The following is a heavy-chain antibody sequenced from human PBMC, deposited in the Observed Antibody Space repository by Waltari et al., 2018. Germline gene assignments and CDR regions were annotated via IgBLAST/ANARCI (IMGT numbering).Heavy chain of an antibody. Sequence: QVQLVESGGGVVQPGRSLRLSCTTSAFTFSTYAMHWVRRAPGKGLEWVAVIWYDGSKKYYADSVRGRFTISRDNSKSTLYLQMNSLRAEDTAMYYCVKGSDYGDYGYLDYWGQGTLVTVSS. CDR1: AFTFSTYA. CDR2: IWYDGSKK. D-gene: IGHD4-17*01. V-gene: IGHV3-30*18. CDR3: VKGSDYGDYGYLDY. J-gene: IGHJ4*02.